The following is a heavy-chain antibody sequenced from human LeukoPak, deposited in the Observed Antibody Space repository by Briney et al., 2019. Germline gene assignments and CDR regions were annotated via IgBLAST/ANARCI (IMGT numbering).Heavy chain of an antibody. CDR2: IHSSGNT. V-gene: IGHV4-4*07. D-gene: IGHD4-23*01. Sequence: PSETLSLTCTVSGGFISNYYWSWIRQPAGKELEWIGRIHSSGNTLHNPSLKSRVSMSVDTSKNQFSLRLTSATAADTAVYYCARGPSHGGTYFESWGQGTLVTASS. CDR1: GGFISNYY. J-gene: IGHJ4*02. CDR3: ARGPSHGGTYFES.